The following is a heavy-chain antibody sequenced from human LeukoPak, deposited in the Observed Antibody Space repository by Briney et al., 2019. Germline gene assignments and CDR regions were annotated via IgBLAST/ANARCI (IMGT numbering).Heavy chain of an antibody. CDR1: GGSISSGEYY. Sequence: PSQTLSLTCTVSGGSISSGEYYWSWIRQPPGKGLEWIGYFSYTGSTYYNPSVKSRVSISVDTSKNRFSLKLTSVTAADTAVYYCARALNGYFYAFDSWGQGTLVTVSS. CDR3: ARALNGYFYAFDS. J-gene: IGHJ4*02. V-gene: IGHV4-30-4*01. CDR2: FSYTGST. D-gene: IGHD2/OR15-2a*01.